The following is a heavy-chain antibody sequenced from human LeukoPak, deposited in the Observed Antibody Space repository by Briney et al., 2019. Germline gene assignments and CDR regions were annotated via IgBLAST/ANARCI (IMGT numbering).Heavy chain of an antibody. V-gene: IGHV4-39*07. CDR3: ARVEGYGSVLDY. CDR1: GGSISSSSYY. D-gene: IGHD3-10*01. CDR2: IYYSGST. J-gene: IGHJ4*02. Sequence: SETLSLTCTVSGGSISSSSYYWGWIRQPPGKELEWIGSIYYSGSTYYNPSLKSRVTISVDTSKNQFSLKLSSVTAADTAVYYCARVEGYGSVLDYWGQGTLVTVSS.